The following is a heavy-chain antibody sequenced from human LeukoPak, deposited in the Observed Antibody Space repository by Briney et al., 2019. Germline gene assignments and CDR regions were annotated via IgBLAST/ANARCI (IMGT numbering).Heavy chain of an antibody. CDR1: GFTFDDYA. CDR3: AKAMYYDSSGYYHFDY. Sequence: GGSLRLSCATSGFTFDDYAMHWVRQAPGKGLEWVSGISWNSGSIGYADSVKGRFTISRDNAKNSLYLQMNSLRAEDTALYYCAKAMYYDSSGYYHFDYWGQGTLVTVSS. CDR2: ISWNSGSI. J-gene: IGHJ4*02. V-gene: IGHV3-9*01. D-gene: IGHD3-22*01.